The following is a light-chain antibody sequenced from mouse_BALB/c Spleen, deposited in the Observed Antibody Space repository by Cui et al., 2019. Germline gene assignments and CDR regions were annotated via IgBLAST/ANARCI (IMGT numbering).Light chain of an antibody. J-gene: IGKJ5*01. CDR3: QQWSSYPLT. CDR2: DTS. CDR1: SSVSY. Sequence: QIVLTQSPEIMSASPGVKVTMTCSASSSVSYRYWYQQKPGSSPRLLIDDTSNLASGVPVRFSGSGSGTSYSLTISRMEAEDAATYYCQQWSSYPLTFGAGTKLELK. V-gene: IGKV4-55*01.